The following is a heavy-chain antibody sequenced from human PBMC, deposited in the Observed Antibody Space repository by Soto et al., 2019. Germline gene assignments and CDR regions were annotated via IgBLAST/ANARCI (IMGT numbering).Heavy chain of an antibody. D-gene: IGHD4-4*01. J-gene: IGHJ5*02. CDR3: ARETLTTVTTRYWFDP. V-gene: IGHV1-69*06. CDR1: GGTFSSYA. CDR2: IIPIFGTA. Sequence: QVQLVRSGAEVKKPGSSVKVSCKASGGTFSSYAISWVRQAPGQGLEWMGGIIPIFGTANYAQKFQGRVTITADKSTSTAYMELSSLRSEDTAVYYCARETLTTVTTRYWFDPWGQGTLVTVSS.